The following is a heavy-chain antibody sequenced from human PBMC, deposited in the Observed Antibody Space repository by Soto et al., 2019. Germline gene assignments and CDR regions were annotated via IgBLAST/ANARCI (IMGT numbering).Heavy chain of an antibody. D-gene: IGHD6-25*01. J-gene: IGHJ4*02. CDR1: GVSISSYF. Sequence: SSPLSLTCSFSGVSISSYFWSWIRQAPGRGLEWIGYTYHRGSTNYSPSLRSRVAISLDTSENQFSLKVNSVTAADTAVYYCARIGGYHGPLDYWGQGTPVTVSS. V-gene: IGHV4-59*01. CDR2: TYHRGST. CDR3: ARIGGYHGPLDY.